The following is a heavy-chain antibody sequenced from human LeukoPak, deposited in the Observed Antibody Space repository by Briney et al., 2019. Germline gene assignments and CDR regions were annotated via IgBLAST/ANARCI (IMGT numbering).Heavy chain of an antibody. J-gene: IGHJ4*02. Sequence: KPSETLSLTCTVSGGSISSYYWSWIRQPPGKGLERIGYIYYSGSTNYNPSLKSRVTISVDTSKNQFSLKLSSVTAADTAVYYCAGNYYGSGSYYSEDRYWGQGTLVTVSS. CDR3: AGNYYGSGSYYSEDRY. CDR2: IYYSGST. D-gene: IGHD3-10*01. V-gene: IGHV4-59*08. CDR1: GGSISSYY.